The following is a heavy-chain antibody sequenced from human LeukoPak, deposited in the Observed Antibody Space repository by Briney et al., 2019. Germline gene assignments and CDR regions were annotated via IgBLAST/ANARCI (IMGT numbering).Heavy chain of an antibody. CDR1: GFTFNNYA. V-gene: IGHV3-23*01. CDR2: IIGSGGST. CDR3: AIDGGPSSSGSQFFNY. Sequence: GGSLRLSCAASGFTFNNYAMTWVRQAPGKGLEWVSTIIGSGGSTDYADSVKGRFTISRDNSKNTLYLQMNSLRVEDTAVYYCAIDGGPSSSGSQFFNYWGQGALVTVSS. J-gene: IGHJ4*02. D-gene: IGHD1-26*01.